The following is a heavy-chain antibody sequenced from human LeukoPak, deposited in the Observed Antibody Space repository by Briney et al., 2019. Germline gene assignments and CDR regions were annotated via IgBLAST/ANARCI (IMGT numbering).Heavy chain of an antibody. CDR3: ARAQQLPEAFDI. D-gene: IGHD6-13*01. CDR1: GFPFETSS. CDR2: ISSRSTYM. V-gene: IGHV3-21*01. J-gene: IGHJ3*02. Sequence: GGSLRLSCAASGFPFETSSMNWVRQAPGKGLEWVSAISSRSTYMYTAHSLKGRFTISRDNAKNSLFLQMNSLRAEDTAVYYCARAQQLPEAFDIWGQGTMVTVSS.